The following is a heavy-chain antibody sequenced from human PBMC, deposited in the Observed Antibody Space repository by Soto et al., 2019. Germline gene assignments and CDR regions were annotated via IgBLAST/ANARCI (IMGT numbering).Heavy chain of an antibody. J-gene: IGHJ4*02. D-gene: IGHD6-13*01. CDR3: AHRIAAADCFDY. Sequence: QITLKESGPPLVKPTQTLTLTCTFSGFSLSTSGVGVGWIRQPPGKALEWLALIYWDDDKRYSPSLKSRLTITKDTSKNQVVLTMTNMDPVDTATYYCAHRIAAADCFDYWGQGTLVTVSS. CDR2: IYWDDDK. V-gene: IGHV2-5*02. CDR1: GFSLSTSGVG.